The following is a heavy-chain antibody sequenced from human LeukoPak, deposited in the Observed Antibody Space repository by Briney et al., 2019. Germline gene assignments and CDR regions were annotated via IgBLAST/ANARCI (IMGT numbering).Heavy chain of an antibody. D-gene: IGHD3-22*01. J-gene: IGHJ4*02. CDR3: ARVDRGNYYDSSGPFDY. V-gene: IGHV4-59*01. Sequence: PSETLSLTCTVSGGSISSYYRSWIRQPPGKGLEWIGYIYYSGSTNYNPSLKSRVTISVDTSKNQFSLKLSSVTAADTAVYYCARVDRGNYYDSSGPFDYWGQGTLVTVSS. CDR2: IYYSGST. CDR1: GGSISSYY.